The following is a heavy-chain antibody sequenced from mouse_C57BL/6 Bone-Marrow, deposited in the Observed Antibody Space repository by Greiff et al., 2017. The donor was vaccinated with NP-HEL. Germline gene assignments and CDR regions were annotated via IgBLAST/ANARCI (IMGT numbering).Heavy chain of an antibody. Sequence: EVQLQQSGPELVKPGASVKIPCKASGYTFTDYNMDWVKQSHGKSLEWIGDINPNNGGTIYNQKFKGKATWTVDKSSSTAYMELRSLTSEDTAVYYCARWGYYGRFAYWGQGTLVTVSA. D-gene: IGHD1-1*01. CDR2: INPNNGGT. CDR3: ARWGYYGRFAY. CDR1: GYTFTDYN. V-gene: IGHV1-18*01. J-gene: IGHJ3*01.